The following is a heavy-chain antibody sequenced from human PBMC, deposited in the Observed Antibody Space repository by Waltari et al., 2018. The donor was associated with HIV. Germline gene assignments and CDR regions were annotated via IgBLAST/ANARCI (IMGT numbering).Heavy chain of an antibody. V-gene: IGHV3-48*04. CDR2: ISSSSSTI. CDR1: GFTFSSYS. CDR3: ARDRDVDIVATIPEYYYYGMDV. D-gene: IGHD5-12*01. J-gene: IGHJ6*02. Sequence: EVQLVESGGGLVQPGGSLRLSCAASGFTFSSYSMNWVRQAPGKGLEWVSYISSSSSTIYYADAVKGRFTISRDNAKNSLYLQMNSLRAEDTAVYYCARDRDVDIVATIPEYYYYGMDVWGQGTTVTVSS.